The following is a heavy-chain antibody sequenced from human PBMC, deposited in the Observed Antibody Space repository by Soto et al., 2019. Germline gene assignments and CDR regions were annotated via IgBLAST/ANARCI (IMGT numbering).Heavy chain of an antibody. CDR1: GYTFTSYA. J-gene: IGHJ6*02. CDR2: INAGNGNT. CDR3: AREWFGELLDYSLLYYYSYGMDV. V-gene: IGHV1-3*01. Sequence: ASVKVSCKASGYTFTSYAMHWVRQAPGQRLEWMGWINAGNGNTKYSQKFQGRVTITRDTSASTAYMELSSLRSEDTAVYYCAREWFGELLDYSLLYYYSYGMDVWGQGTTVTVSS. D-gene: IGHD3-10*01.